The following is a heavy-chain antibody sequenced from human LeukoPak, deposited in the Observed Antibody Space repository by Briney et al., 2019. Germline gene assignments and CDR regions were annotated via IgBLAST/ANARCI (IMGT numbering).Heavy chain of an antibody. CDR3: ARPVYDSSGNDAFDI. D-gene: IGHD3-22*01. J-gene: IGHJ3*02. V-gene: IGHV1-2*02. Sequence: ASVKVSCKASGYTFTAYYIHWVRQAPGQGLEWMGWINPNSGATNYAQKFQDRVTVTRDTSVGTAYMELSRLRSNDTAVYYCARPVYDSSGNDAFDIWGQGTMVTVSS. CDR2: INPNSGAT. CDR1: GYTFTAYY.